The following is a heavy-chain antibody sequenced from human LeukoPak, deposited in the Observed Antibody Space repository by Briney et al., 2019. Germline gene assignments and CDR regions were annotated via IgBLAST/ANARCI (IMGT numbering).Heavy chain of an antibody. D-gene: IGHD6-19*01. J-gene: IGHJ4*02. CDR3: ARDGVRGEQWLVD. CDR2: ISAYNGNT. V-gene: IGHV1-18*01. Sequence: ASVNVSCKASGYTFTSYDINWVRQATGQGLEWMGWISAYNGNTNYAQKLQGRVTMTTDTSTSTAYMELRSLRSDDTAVYYCARDGVRGEQWLVDWGQGTLVTVSS. CDR1: GYTFTSYD.